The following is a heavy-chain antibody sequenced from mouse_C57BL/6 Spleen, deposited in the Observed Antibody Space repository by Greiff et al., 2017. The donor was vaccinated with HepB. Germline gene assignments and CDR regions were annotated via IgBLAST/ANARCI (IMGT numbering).Heavy chain of an antibody. Sequence: VQLQQSGPELVKPGASVKISCKASGYTFTDYYMNWVKQSHGKSLEWIGDINPNNGGTSYNQKFKGKATLTVDKSSSTAYMELRSLTSEDSAVYYCARVAYVGSWYFDVWGTGTTVTVSS. D-gene: IGHD1-1*01. V-gene: IGHV1-26*01. CDR1: GYTFTDYY. CDR2: INPNNGGT. J-gene: IGHJ1*03. CDR3: ARVAYVGSWYFDV.